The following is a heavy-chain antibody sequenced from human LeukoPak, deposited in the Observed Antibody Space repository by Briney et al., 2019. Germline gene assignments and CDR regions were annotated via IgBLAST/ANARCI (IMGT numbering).Heavy chain of an antibody. Sequence: PGGSLRLSCAASGFTFSSYWMSWVRQAPGKGLEGVANIKQDGSEKYYVDSVKGRFTISRDNAKNSLYLQMNSLRAEDTAVYYCARDSTLNGDYEGTFDYWGQGTLVTVSS. D-gene: IGHD4-17*01. V-gene: IGHV3-7*01. J-gene: IGHJ4*01. CDR2: IKQDGSEK. CDR1: GFTFSSYW. CDR3: ARDSTLNGDYEGTFDY.